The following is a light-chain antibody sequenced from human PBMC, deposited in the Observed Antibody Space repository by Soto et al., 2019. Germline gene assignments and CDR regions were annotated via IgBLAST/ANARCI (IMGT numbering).Light chain of an antibody. V-gene: IGKV1-27*01. CDR1: QAISSY. Sequence: DIQLTQSPSSLSASLGDRVTITCRASQAISSYFTWYQQKPWKVPELLIYATSTLQSWAPSRFSGSGSGTDFTLTISSLQPEDVATYYCHKYNHAPTFGGGTTVEIK. J-gene: IGKJ4*01. CDR3: HKYNHAPT. CDR2: ATS.